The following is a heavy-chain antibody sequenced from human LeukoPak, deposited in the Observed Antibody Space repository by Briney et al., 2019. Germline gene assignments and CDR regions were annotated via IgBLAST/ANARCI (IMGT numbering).Heavy chain of an antibody. CDR3: AKDGYSSGWSFDY. Sequence: GGSLRLSCAASGFTFSNYAMSWVRQAPGKGLEWVSAISGGGGSTYYADSVKGRFTISRDNSKNTLYLQMNSLRAEDTALYYCAKDGYSSGWSFDYWRQGTLVTVSS. CDR2: ISGGGGST. V-gene: IGHV3-23*01. CDR1: GFTFSNYA. J-gene: IGHJ4*02. D-gene: IGHD6-19*01.